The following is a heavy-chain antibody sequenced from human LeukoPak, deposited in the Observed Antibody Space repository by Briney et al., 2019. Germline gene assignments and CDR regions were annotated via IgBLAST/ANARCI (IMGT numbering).Heavy chain of an antibody. D-gene: IGHD4-17*01. CDR1: SGSISTYY. Sequence: PSETLSLTCTVSSGSISTYYWSWIRQPAGKGLEWIGRIHTSGTTNYNPSLKSRVTMSVDTSKNQFSLKLTSVTAADTAVYYCAREDFGDSIDYWGQGTLVTVSS. CDR2: IHTSGTT. J-gene: IGHJ4*02. V-gene: IGHV4-4*07. CDR3: AREDFGDSIDY.